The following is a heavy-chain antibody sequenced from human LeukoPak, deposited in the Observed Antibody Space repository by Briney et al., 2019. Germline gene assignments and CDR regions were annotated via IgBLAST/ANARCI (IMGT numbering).Heavy chain of an antibody. CDR3: ATSIVGATPYYFDY. J-gene: IGHJ4*02. CDR2: IIPIFGTA. Sequence: SVKVSCKASGGTFSSYAIGWVRQAPGQGLEWMGGIIPIFGTANYAQKFQGRVTITADESTSTAYMELSSLRSEDTAVYYCATSIVGATPYYFDYWGQGTLVTVSS. D-gene: IGHD1-26*01. V-gene: IGHV1-69*13. CDR1: GGTFSSYA.